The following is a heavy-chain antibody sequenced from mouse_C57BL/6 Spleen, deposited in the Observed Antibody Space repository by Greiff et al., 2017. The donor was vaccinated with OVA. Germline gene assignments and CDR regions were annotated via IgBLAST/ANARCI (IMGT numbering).Heavy chain of an antibody. CDR3: ARFPHYDYDGFAY. D-gene: IGHD2-4*01. V-gene: IGHV1-55*01. J-gene: IGHJ3*01. Sequence: VQLQQPGAELVKPGASVKMSCKASGYTFTSYWITWVKQRPGQGLEWIGDIYPGCGSTNYNEKFKSKATLTVDTSSSTAYMQLSSLTSEDSAVYYCARFPHYDYDGFAYWGQGTLVTVSA. CDR1: GYTFTSYW. CDR2: IYPGCGST.